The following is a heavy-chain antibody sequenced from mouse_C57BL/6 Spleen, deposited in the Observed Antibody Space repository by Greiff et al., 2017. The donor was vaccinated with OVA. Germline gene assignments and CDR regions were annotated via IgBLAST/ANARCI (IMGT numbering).Heavy chain of an antibody. D-gene: IGHD1-1*01. J-gene: IGHJ2*01. V-gene: IGHV6-3*01. Sequence: EVLLVESGGGLVQPGGSMKLSCVASGFTFSNYWMNWVRQSPEKGLEWVAQIRLKSDNYATHYAVSVKGRFTISRDDSKSSVYLHMNNLRAEDTGIYYCTALYYYGSSFDYWGQGTTLTVSS. CDR1: GFTFSNYW. CDR3: TALYYYGSSFDY. CDR2: IRLKSDNYAT.